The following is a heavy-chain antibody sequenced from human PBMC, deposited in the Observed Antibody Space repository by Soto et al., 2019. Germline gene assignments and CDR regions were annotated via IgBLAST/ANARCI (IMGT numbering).Heavy chain of an antibody. D-gene: IGHD5-12*01. V-gene: IGHV3-30-3*01. CDR3: ARESEMATTSGGFDY. Sequence: PGGSLRLSCAATGFTLSNYAMHWVRQAPGKGLEWVATISYDGVSIYYADSAKGRFTISRDNSKNTLYLQMNSLRAEDTAVYFCARESEMATTSGGFDYWGQGTQVTVSS. CDR1: GFTLSNYA. CDR2: ISYDGVSI. J-gene: IGHJ4*02.